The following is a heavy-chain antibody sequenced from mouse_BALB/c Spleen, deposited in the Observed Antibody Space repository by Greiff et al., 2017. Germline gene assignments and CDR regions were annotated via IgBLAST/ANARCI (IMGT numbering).Heavy chain of an antibody. Sequence: EVQGVESGGGLVKPGGSLKLSCAASGFTFSDYYMYWVRQTPEKRLEWVATISDGGSYTYYPDSVKGRFTISRDNAKNNLYLQMSSLKSEDTAMYYCARGYDGYYPFAYWGQGTLVTVSA. CDR2: ISDGGSYT. CDR3: ARGYDGYYPFAY. V-gene: IGHV5-4*02. J-gene: IGHJ3*01. CDR1: GFTFSDYY. D-gene: IGHD2-3*01.